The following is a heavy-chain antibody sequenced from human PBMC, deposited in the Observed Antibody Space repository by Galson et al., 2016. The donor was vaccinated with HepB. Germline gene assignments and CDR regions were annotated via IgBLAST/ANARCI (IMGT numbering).Heavy chain of an antibody. CDR2: IRNKAYRGTT. V-gene: IGHV3-49*03. D-gene: IGHD3-3*01. CDR3: CISRDFWSAEPSADH. Sequence: SLRLSCATSGFSIGDYAMNWFRQAPGKGLEWVGFIRNKAYRGTTEYAASVKGRFSIPRDDSKNIAFLQMDRLETGDTGIYYCCISRDFWSAEPSADHWGQGTLVTVSS. J-gene: IGHJ4*02. CDR1: GFSIGDYA.